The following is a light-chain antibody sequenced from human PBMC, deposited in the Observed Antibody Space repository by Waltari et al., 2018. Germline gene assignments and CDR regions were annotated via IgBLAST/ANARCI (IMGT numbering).Light chain of an antibody. CDR2: GKN. CDR1: SLRTYY. CDR3: HSRDSSGDVL. Sequence: SSELTQDPAVSVALGQTVRITCQGDSLRTYYVSCFHQKPGQAPALVIYGKNNRPSGIPDRFSASSSGSTASLTIIGAQAEDEADYYCHSRDSSGDVLIGGGTKLTVV. J-gene: IGLJ2*01. V-gene: IGLV3-19*01.